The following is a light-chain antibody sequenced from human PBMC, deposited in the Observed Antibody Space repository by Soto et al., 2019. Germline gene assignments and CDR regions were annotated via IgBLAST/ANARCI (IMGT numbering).Light chain of an antibody. J-gene: IGLJ1*01. CDR3: SSYTNPVAFDV. Sequence: QSALTQPASVSGSPGQSITISCIGSSNDVGAYDYVAWYQQYPGKAPKLLIYDVNRRPSGISNRFSGSKSGNTASLTISGLQAEYEADYYCSSYTNPVAFDVFGTGTKLTVL. CDR1: SNDVGAYDY. CDR2: DVN. V-gene: IGLV2-14*01.